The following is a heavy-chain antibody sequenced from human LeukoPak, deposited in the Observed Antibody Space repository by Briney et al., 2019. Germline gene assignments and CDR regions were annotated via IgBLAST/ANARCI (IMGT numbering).Heavy chain of an antibody. CDR1: GGSISSYY. CDR3: AKKTTGYLMNAFDI. D-gene: IGHD4-17*01. V-gene: IGHV4-59*01. Sequence: SETLSLTCTVSGGSISSYYWSWIRQPPGKGLEWIGYIYYSGSTNYNPSLKSRVTISVDTSKNQFSLKLSSVTAADTAVYYCAKKTTGYLMNAFDIWGQGTMVTVSS. J-gene: IGHJ3*02. CDR2: IYYSGST.